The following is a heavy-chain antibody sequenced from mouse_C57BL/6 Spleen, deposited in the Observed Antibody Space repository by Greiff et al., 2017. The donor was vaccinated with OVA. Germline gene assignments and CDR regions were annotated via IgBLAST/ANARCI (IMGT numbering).Heavy chain of an antibody. J-gene: IGHJ2*01. CDR1: GYAFTNYL. CDR3: ARGNIYFDY. V-gene: IGHV1-54*01. CDR2: INPGSGGT. Sequence: VKVVESGAELVRPGTSVKVSCKASGYAFTNYLIEWVKQRPGQGLEWIGVINPGSGGTNYNEKFKGKATLTADKSSSTAYMQLSSLTSEDSAVYFCARGNIYFDYWGQGTTLTVSS.